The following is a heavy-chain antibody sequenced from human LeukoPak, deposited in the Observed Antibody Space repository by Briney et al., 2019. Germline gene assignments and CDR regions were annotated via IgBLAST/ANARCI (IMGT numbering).Heavy chain of an antibody. CDR3: ARVWSSSWSKEAPYYFDY. CDR2: IYYSGST. CDR1: GGSISSYY. D-gene: IGHD6-13*01. V-gene: IGHV4-59*01. Sequence: SETLSLTCTVSGGSISSYYWSWIRQPPGKGLEWIGYIYYSGSTNYNPSLKSRVTISVDTSKNQFSLKLSSVTAADTAVYYCARVWSSSWSKEAPYYFDYWAEGTLVTVSS. J-gene: IGHJ4*02.